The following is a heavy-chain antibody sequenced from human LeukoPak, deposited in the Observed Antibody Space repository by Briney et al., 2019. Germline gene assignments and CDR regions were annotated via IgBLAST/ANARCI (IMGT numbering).Heavy chain of an antibody. V-gene: IGHV4-59*08. CDR2: IYYSGST. J-gene: IGHJ3*02. CDR1: GVSISSYY. Sequence: SETLSLTCTVSGVSISSYYWSWIRQPPGKGLEWIGYIYYSGSTNYNPSLKSRVTISVDTSKNQFSLKLSSVTAADTAVYYCARHVGTSYYYDSSGYYAFDIWGQGTMVTVSS. CDR3: ARHVGTSYYYDSSGYYAFDI. D-gene: IGHD3-22*01.